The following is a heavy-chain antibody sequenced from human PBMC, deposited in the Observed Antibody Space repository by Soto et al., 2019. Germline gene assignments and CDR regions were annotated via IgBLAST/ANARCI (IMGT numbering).Heavy chain of an antibody. V-gene: IGHV3-30*18. CDR3: AKDRLVTTLYRHRFDYGMDV. CDR1: GFTFSSYG. CDR2: ISYDGSNK. J-gene: IGHJ6*02. D-gene: IGHD4-17*01. Sequence: HVQLVESGGGVVQPGRSLRLSCAASGFTFSSYGMHWVLQAPGKGLEWVAVISYDGSNKYSADSVKGRFTSSRDNSKNTLKLHMNSLRAGDTAVDSCAKDRLVTTLYRHRFDYGMDVWGQGTTVTVSS.